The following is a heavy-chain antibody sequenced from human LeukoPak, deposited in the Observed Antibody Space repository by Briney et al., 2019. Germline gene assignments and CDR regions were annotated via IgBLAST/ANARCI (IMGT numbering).Heavy chain of an antibody. J-gene: IGHJ4*02. CDR3: ARLVPADRMADY. D-gene: IGHD2-2*01. V-gene: IGHV1-69*13. Sequence: GASVKVSCKASGGTFSSYAISWVRQAPGQGLEWMGGIIPIFGTANYAQKFQGRVTITADESTSTAYMELSSLRSEDTAVYYCARLVPADRMADYWGQGTLVTVSS. CDR1: GGTFSSYA. CDR2: IIPIFGTA.